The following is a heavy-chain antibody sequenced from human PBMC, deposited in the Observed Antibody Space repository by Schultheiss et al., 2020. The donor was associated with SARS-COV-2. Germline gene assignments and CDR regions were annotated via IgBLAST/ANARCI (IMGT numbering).Heavy chain of an antibody. Sequence: SETLSLTCAVYGGSFSGYYWSWIRQPPGKGLEWIGEINHSGSANYNPSLKSRVTISVDTSKNQFSLKLSSVTAADTTVYYCARELSGYDFLDWFDPWGQGTLVTVSS. CDR2: INHSGSA. J-gene: IGHJ5*02. CDR1: GGSFSGYY. CDR3: ARELSGYDFLDWFDP. D-gene: IGHD5-12*01. V-gene: IGHV4-34*01.